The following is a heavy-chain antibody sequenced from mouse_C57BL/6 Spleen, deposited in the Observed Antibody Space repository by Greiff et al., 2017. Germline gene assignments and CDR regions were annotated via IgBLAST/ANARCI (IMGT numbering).Heavy chain of an antibody. V-gene: IGHV3-4*01. CDR3: ARGGFDYYGSSYGYFDV. D-gene: IGHD1-1*01. CDR1: GYSITNGNHW. Sequence: EVQLQQSGPALVKPSQTVSLTCTVTGYSITNGNHWWNWIRQVSGSKLEWIGYISSSGSTDSNPSLKRRISITRDTSKNQLFLQLNSVTTEDIATYYCARGGFDYYGSSYGYFDVWGTGTTVTVSS. J-gene: IGHJ1*03. CDR2: ISSSGST.